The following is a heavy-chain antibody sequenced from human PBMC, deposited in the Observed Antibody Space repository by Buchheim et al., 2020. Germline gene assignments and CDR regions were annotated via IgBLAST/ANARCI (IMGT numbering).Heavy chain of an antibody. Sequence: EVQLVESGGGLVQPGGSLKLSCAASGFTFSGSAMHWVRQASGKGLEWVGRIRSKANSYATAYAASGKGRFTISRDDSKNTAYLQMNSLKTEDTAVYYCKNGGYCSGGSCYNDYWGQGTL. CDR3: KNGGYCSGGSCYNDY. CDR1: GFTFSGSA. D-gene: IGHD2-15*01. V-gene: IGHV3-73*02. CDR2: IRSKANSYAT. J-gene: IGHJ4*02.